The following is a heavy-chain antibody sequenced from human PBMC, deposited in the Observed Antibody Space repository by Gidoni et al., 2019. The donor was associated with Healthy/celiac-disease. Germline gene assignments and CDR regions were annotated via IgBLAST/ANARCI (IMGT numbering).Heavy chain of an antibody. CDR3: AKANGYCSSTTCYYDAFDF. CDR2: MSGSGYST. CDR1: GRSFNNYA. V-gene: IGHV3-23*01. D-gene: IGHD2-2*01. J-gene: IGHJ3*01. Sequence: EVQLLEAGGGLVQPAGHLRLSCAATGRSFNNYAMSWVRQAPGRGLEWVSAMSGSGYSTYYADSVKGRFTFSRDNSKSTLYLQMNSLRAEDTAVHYCAKANGYCSSTTCYYDAFDFWGQGTVVTVSS.